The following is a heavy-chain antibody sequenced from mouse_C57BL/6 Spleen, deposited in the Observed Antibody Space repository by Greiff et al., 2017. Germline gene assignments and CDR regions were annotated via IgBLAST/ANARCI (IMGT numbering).Heavy chain of an antibody. V-gene: IGHV1-12*01. J-gene: IGHJ4*01. CDR2: IYPGNGDT. CDR1: GYTFTSYN. Sequence: QVQLQESGAELVRPGASVKMSCKASGYTFTSYNMHWVQQTPRQGLEWIGAIYPGNGDTSYNQKFKGKATLTVDKSSSTAYMQLSSLTSEDSAVYFCARALYDGYYFYAMDYWGQGTSVTVSS. D-gene: IGHD2-3*01. CDR3: ARALYDGYYFYAMDY.